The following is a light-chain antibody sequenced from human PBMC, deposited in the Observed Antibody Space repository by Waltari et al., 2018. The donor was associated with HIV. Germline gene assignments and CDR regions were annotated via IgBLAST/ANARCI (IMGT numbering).Light chain of an antibody. J-gene: IGLJ3*02. V-gene: IGLV1-47*01. Sequence: QSVLTQSPSASGTPGQRVTISCSGSTSHIRSNYVYLYQQLPGTAPKLLIYRNDQGRSGDPDRVSGSKSGSSASLAVSGLRSEDEADYYCAAWDSSLSGLKWVFGGGTKLTVL. CDR1: TSHIRSNY. CDR3: AAWDSSLSGLKWV. CDR2: RND.